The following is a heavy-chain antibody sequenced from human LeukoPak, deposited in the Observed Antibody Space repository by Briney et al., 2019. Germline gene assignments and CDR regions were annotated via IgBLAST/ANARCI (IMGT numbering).Heavy chain of an antibody. Sequence: SETLSLTCTVSGGSISSYYWSWIRQPPGKGLEWIGYIYYSGSTNYNPSLKSRVTISVDTSKSQFSLKLSSVTAADTAVYYCARGLGYCSGGSCYKIHWFDPWGQGTLVTVSS. J-gene: IGHJ5*02. D-gene: IGHD2-15*01. CDR1: GGSISSYY. CDR3: ARGLGYCSGGSCYKIHWFDP. V-gene: IGHV4-59*01. CDR2: IYYSGST.